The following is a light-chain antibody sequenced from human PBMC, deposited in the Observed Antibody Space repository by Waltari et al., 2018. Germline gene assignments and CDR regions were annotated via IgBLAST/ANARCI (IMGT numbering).Light chain of an antibody. CDR1: NTAVGAYNY. V-gene: IGLV2-14*01. J-gene: IGLJ2*01. CDR2: EVS. CDR3: NSYTSSSSLDGSVV. Sequence: QSALTPPASVSGSPGQSITISCTGTNTAVGAYNYVSWFQQHPGKAPKLILYEVSNRPSGVSNRFSGSKSGNTASLTISGLQAEDEADYYCNSYTSSSSLDGSVVFGGGTKVTVL.